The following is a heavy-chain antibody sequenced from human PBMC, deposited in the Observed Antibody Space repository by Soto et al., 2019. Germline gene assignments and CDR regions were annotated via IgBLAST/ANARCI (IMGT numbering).Heavy chain of an antibody. D-gene: IGHD1-1*01. V-gene: IGHV3-15*01. J-gene: IGHJ4*02. Sequence: GSLRLSCAASVLIFSDVWMTWVRQAPGKGLEWVGRIKTKPDDGTIDYAAPVRGRFTISRDDSKNTLYLQMTSLTPDDTGVYYCTTSNLGVDFWGPGTLVTVSS. CDR1: VLIFSDVW. CDR2: IKTKPDDGTI. CDR3: TTSNLGVDF.